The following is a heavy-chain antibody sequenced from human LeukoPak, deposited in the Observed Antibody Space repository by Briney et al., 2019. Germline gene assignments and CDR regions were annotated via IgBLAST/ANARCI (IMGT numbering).Heavy chain of an antibody. CDR2: IYTSGST. Sequence: PSETLSLTCTVSGGSISSYYWSWIRQPAGKGLEWIGRIYTSGSTNYNPSLKSRVTMSVDTSKNQFSLKLSSVTAADTAVEYCAREEGWILTGYYYGLHYYYMDVWGKGTTVTVSS. CDR3: AREEGWILTGYYYGLHYYYMDV. J-gene: IGHJ6*03. D-gene: IGHD3-9*01. CDR1: GGSISSYY. V-gene: IGHV4-4*07.